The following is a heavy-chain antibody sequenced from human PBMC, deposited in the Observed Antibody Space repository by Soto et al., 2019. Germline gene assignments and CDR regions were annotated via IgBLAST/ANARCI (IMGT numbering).Heavy chain of an antibody. CDR3: ARDLSAGFDP. CDR1: GFTFTSYS. J-gene: IGHJ5*02. CDR2: IWYDGSNK. V-gene: IGHV3-33*08. Sequence: GGSLRLSCAASGFTFTSYSMNWVRQAPGKGLEWVAVIWYDGSNKYYADSVKGRFTISRDNSKNTLYLQMNSLRAEDTAVYYCARDLSAGFDPWGQGTLVTVSS.